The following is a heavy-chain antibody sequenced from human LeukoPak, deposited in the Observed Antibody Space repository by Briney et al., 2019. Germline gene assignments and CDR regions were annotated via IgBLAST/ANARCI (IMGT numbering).Heavy chain of an antibody. V-gene: IGHV3-48*03. D-gene: IGHD3-22*01. CDR3: ARDLMRNYYDSSGSGY. CDR2: ISSSGSTI. CDR1: GFTFSSYE. J-gene: IGHJ4*02. Sequence: GGSLRLSCAASGFTFSSYEMNWVRQAPGKGLEWVSYISSSGSTIYYADSVKGRFTISRDNAKNSLYLQMNSLRAEDTAVYYCARDLMRNYYDSSGSGYWGQGTLVTVSS.